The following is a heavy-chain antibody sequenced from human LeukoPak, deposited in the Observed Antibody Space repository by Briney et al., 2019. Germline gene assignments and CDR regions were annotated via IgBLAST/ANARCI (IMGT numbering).Heavy chain of an antibody. J-gene: IGHJ6*03. Sequence: ASVKLSCKASGYTFTSNGISWVRQAPGQGLEWMGWISAYNGNTNYAQKLQGRVTMTTDTSTSTAYMELRSLRSDDTAVYYCARVGGAGSYYYYYMDVWGKGTTVTVSS. CDR2: ISAYNGNT. CDR3: ARVGGAGSYYYYYMDV. CDR1: GYTFTSNG. D-gene: IGHD6-19*01. V-gene: IGHV1-18*01.